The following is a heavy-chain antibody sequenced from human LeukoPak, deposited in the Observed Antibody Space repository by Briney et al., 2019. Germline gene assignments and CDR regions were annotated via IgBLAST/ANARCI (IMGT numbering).Heavy chain of an antibody. CDR1: GGSFSGYY. J-gene: IGHJ6*02. V-gene: IGHV4-59*08. Sequence: SETLSLTCAVYGGSFSGYYWSWIRQPPGKGLEWIGYIYYSGSTNYNPSLKSRVTISVDTSKNQFSLKLSSVTAADTAVYYCARHQGTTRYGMDVWGQGTTVTVSS. CDR3: ARHQGTTRYGMDV. CDR2: IYYSGST. D-gene: IGHD1-1*01.